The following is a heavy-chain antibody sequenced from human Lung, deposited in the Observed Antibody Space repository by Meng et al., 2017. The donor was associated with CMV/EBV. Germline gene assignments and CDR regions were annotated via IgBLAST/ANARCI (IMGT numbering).Heavy chain of an antibody. CDR3: AKILVGASPDDAFDF. CDR1: GFTFGRYD. CDR2: ILYDGSIK. J-gene: IGHJ3*01. Sequence: SXAASGFTFGRYDMHWVRQGPGKGLGGVAFILYDGSIKYYADSVKGLFTISRDNSKNAVYLQMNSLRIEDTAMYYCAKILVGASPDDAFDFWGQGXMVTVSS. V-gene: IGHV3-30*02. D-gene: IGHD1-26*01.